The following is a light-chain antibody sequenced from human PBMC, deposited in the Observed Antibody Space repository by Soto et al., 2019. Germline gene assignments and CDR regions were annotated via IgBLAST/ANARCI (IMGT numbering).Light chain of an antibody. V-gene: IGLV2-14*03. Sequence: QSALTQPASVSGSPGQSITISCTGTSSDVGGYNHVSWYQHHPGRAPKLMIYDVSNRPSGVSNRFSGSKSGNTASLTISGLQAEDEGDYYCNSFTSSSSPYVFGTGTKLTVL. CDR3: NSFTSSSSPYV. CDR2: DVS. CDR1: SSDVGGYNH. J-gene: IGLJ1*01.